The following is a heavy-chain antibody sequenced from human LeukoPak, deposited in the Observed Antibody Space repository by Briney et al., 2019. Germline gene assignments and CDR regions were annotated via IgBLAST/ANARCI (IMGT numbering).Heavy chain of an antibody. V-gene: IGHV3-33*01. CDR2: IWFDGSNK. J-gene: IGHJ4*02. CDR1: RFTFSSYD. D-gene: IGHD1-1*01. Sequence: GRSLRLSCAASRFTFSSYDMHWVRQAPGKGLEWVAVIWFDGSNKYYADSVKGRFTISRDNSKNTLFLQMNSLRAEDTAVYCCARDSKTGTTGNYFDFWGQGTLVTVSS. CDR3: ARDSKTGTTGNYFDF.